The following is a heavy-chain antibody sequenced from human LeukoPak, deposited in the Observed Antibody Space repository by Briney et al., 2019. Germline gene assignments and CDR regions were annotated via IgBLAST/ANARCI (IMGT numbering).Heavy chain of an antibody. CDR2: ISAYNGNT. V-gene: IGHV1-18*01. J-gene: IGHJ4*02. D-gene: IGHD6-19*01. CDR1: GYTFTSYG. Sequence: ASVKVSCKASGYTFTSYGISWVRQAPGQGLEWMGWISAYNGNTNYAQKLQGRVTMTTDTSTSTAYMEPRNLRSDDTAVYYCARVIAVAGIDYWGQGTLVTVSS. CDR3: ARVIAVAGIDY.